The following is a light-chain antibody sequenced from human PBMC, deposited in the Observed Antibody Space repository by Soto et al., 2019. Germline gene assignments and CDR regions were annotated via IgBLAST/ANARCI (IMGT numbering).Light chain of an antibody. CDR3: EQLNSYVFA. CDR2: AAS. J-gene: IGKJ3*01. CDR1: QGVSRY. V-gene: IGKV1-9*01. Sequence: DIQLTQSPSFLSASVGDRVTITCRASQGVSRYLAWYQQKPGKAPNLLLYAASTLRSGVPSRFSDSGSETEFTLTISSLQPEDFATYYCEQLNSYVFAFGPGTKVDIK.